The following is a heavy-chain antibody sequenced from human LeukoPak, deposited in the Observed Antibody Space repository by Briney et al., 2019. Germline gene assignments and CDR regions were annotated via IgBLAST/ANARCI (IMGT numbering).Heavy chain of an antibody. CDR2: ISGSGGRT. V-gene: IGHV3-23*01. Sequence: PGGSLRLSCAASGFTFTTCAMNWVRQAPGKGLEWVPGISGSGGRTYYADSVKGRLTISRDNSKNTLYLQMSSLRVEDTAVYYCAKIIIGSTWQLDHWGQGTLVTVSS. CDR1: GFTFTTCA. CDR3: AKIIIGSTWQLDH. D-gene: IGHD6-13*01. J-gene: IGHJ4*02.